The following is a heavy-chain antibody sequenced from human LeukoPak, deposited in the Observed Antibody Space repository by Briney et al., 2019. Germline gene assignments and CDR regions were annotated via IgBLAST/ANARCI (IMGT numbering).Heavy chain of an antibody. D-gene: IGHD2-8*01. CDR3: ARGGYCPNGVCLGEDY. CDR1: GYTFTSYD. Sequence: ASVKVSCKASGYTFTSYDINWVRHATGQGLEWMGWMNPNSGNTGYAQKFQGRVTMTRNTSISTAYMELSSLRSEDTAVYYCARGGYCPNGVCLGEDYWGQGTLVTVSS. V-gene: IGHV1-8*01. J-gene: IGHJ4*02. CDR2: MNPNSGNT.